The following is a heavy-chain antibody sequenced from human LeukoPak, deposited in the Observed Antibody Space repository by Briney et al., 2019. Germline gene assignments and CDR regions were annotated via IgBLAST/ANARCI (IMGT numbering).Heavy chain of an antibody. CDR1: GFTFDDYG. V-gene: IGHV3-23*01. CDR2: ISGSGLST. D-gene: IGHD3-10*01. Sequence: TGGSLRLSCAASGFTFDDYGMSWVRQAPGKGLEWVSAISGSGLSTYYADSVKGRFSISRDNSKNTLYLQMNSLRAEDTAEYYCAKAYTSGSYFIDDAFDIWGQGTMVTASS. J-gene: IGHJ3*02. CDR3: AKAYTSGSYFIDDAFDI.